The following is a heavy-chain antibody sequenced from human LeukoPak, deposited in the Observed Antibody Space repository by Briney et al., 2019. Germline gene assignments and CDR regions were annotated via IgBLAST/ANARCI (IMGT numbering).Heavy chain of an antibody. Sequence: ASVKVSCKASGGTFSSYAISWVRQAPGQGLEWMGGIIPIFGTANYAQKFQGRVTITTDESTSTAYMELSSLRSEDTAVYYCARGLVRDCSSTSCYPYYYYYYMDVWGKGTTVTVSS. CDR1: GGTFSSYA. D-gene: IGHD2-2*01. J-gene: IGHJ6*03. CDR2: IIPIFGTA. V-gene: IGHV1-69*05. CDR3: ARGLVRDCSSTSCYPYYYYYYMDV.